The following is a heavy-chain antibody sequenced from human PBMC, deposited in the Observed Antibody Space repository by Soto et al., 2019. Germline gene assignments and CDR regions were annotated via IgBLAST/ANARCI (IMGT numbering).Heavy chain of an antibody. Sequence: SLRLSCAASGFTFSSYAMHWVRQAPGKGLEWVAVISYDGSNKYYADSVKGRFTISRDNSKNTLYLQMNSLRSEDTAVYYCARDYPPAPRSIAAAGTSLYYYGMDVWGQGTTVTVSS. V-gene: IGHV3-30-3*01. J-gene: IGHJ6*02. CDR2: ISYDGSNK. D-gene: IGHD6-13*01. CDR3: ARDYPPAPRSIAAAGTSLYYYGMDV. CDR1: GFTFSSYA.